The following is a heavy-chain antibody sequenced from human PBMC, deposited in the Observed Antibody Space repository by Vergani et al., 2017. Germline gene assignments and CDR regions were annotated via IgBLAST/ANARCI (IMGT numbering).Heavy chain of an antibody. Sequence: QVQLVQSGAEVKKPGASVKVSCKASGYTFTSDDINWVRQATGQGLEWMGWMNPISGNTGYAQNFQGRVTITADESATTVYMELSSLRSEDTAVYYCASPRTAENLPKPLYYFYGLDVWGQGTTVTVSS. D-gene: IGHD7-27*01. J-gene: IGHJ6*02. CDR2: MNPISGNT. CDR3: ASPRTAENLPKPLYYFYGLDV. CDR1: GYTFTSDD. V-gene: IGHV1-8*03.